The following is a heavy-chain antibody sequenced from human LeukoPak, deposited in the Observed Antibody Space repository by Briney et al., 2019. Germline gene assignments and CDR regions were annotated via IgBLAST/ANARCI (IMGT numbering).Heavy chain of an antibody. CDR3: ARGHYDFWSGSTMSWFDP. Sequence: SETLSLTCSVSGGSISSYHWSWIRQPPGKGLEWIGYIYYSGSTNYNPSLKSRVTISVDTSKNQFSLKLSSVTAADTAVYYCARGHYDFWSGSTMSWFDPWGQGTLVTVSS. CDR1: GGSISSYH. D-gene: IGHD3-3*01. J-gene: IGHJ5*02. CDR2: IYYSGST. V-gene: IGHV4-59*12.